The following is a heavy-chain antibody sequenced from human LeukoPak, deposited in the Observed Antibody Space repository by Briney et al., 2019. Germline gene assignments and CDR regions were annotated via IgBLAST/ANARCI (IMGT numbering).Heavy chain of an antibody. J-gene: IGHJ4*02. Sequence: GSSVKISSKASGGTFSSYAISWGRQAPVQRLEWMGGIIPIFGTANYAQKFQGRVTITADESTSTAYMELSSLKSEDTAVYYCARGGPYCSGGSCYPYYFDYWGQGTLVTVAS. CDR1: GGTFSSYA. CDR3: ARGGPYCSGGSCYPYYFDY. V-gene: IGHV1-69*01. D-gene: IGHD2-15*01. CDR2: IIPIFGTA.